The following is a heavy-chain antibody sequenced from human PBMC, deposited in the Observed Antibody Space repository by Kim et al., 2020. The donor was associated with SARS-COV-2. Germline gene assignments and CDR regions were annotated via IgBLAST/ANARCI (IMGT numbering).Heavy chain of an antibody. CDR3: AAAVYYYGSGSYYNYYGMDV. CDR2: ISGSGGST. CDR1: GFTFSSYV. V-gene: IGHV3-23*01. D-gene: IGHD3-10*01. Sequence: GGSLRLSCAASGFTFSSYVMSWVRQASGKGLEWVSGISGSGGSTYYADSVKGRFTISRDNSKNTLYLQMNSLRAEDTAVYYCAAAVYYYGSGSYYNYYGMDVWGQGTTVTVSS. J-gene: IGHJ6*02.